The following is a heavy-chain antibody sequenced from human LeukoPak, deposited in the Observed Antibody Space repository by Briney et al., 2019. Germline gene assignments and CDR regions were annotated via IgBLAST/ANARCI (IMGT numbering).Heavy chain of an antibody. V-gene: IGHV1-2*02. J-gene: IGHJ6*02. CDR2: INPNSGGT. CDR1: GYTFTGYY. CDR3: AAGGYDILTGYYNYYGMDV. D-gene: IGHD3-9*01. Sequence: ASVKVSCKASGYTFTGYYMHWVRQAPGQGLEWMGWINPNSGGTNYAQKFQGGVTMTRDTSISTAYMELSRLRSDDTAVYYCAAGGYDILTGYYNYYGMDVWGQGTTVTVSS.